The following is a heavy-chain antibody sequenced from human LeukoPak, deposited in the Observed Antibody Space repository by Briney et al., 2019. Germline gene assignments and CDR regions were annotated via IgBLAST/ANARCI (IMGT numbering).Heavy chain of an antibody. CDR2: MNPNSGNT. V-gene: IGHV1-8*01. D-gene: IGHD2-2*01. CDR3: ARGTGGYCSSTSCYRYYYYYYMDV. Sequence: ASVKVSCKASGYTFTGYDINWVRQATGQGLEWMGWMNPNSGNTGYAQKFQGRVTMTRNTSISTAYMELSSLRSEDTAVYYCARGTGGYCSSTSCYRYYYYYYMDVWGKGTTVTVSS. J-gene: IGHJ6*03. CDR1: GYTFTGYD.